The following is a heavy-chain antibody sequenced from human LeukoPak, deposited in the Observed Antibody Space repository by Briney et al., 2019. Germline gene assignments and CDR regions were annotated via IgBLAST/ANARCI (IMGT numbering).Heavy chain of an antibody. J-gene: IGHJ4*02. CDR2: IYYSGST. CDR1: GGSISGSPYY. Sequence: KPSETLSLTCTVSGGSISGSPYYWGWIRQPPGKGLEWFGSIYYSGSTYYNPSLKSRVTISVDTSKNQFSLKLSSVTAADTAVYYCARRGSEYSSSFHFDQWGQGTLVTVSS. V-gene: IGHV4-39*01. CDR3: ARRGSEYSSSFHFDQ. D-gene: IGHD6-6*01.